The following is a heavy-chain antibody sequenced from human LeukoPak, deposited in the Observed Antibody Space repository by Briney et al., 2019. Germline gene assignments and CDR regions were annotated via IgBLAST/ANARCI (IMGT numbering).Heavy chain of an antibody. CDR3: ARRYYYDSSGYWKYAFDI. J-gene: IGHJ3*02. CDR1: GGSFSGYY. D-gene: IGHD3-22*01. Sequence: SETLSLTCAVYGGSFSGYYWSWIRQPPGKGLEWIGEINHSGSTNYNPSLKSRVTISVDTSKNQFSLKLSSVTAADTAVYYCARRYYYDSSGYWKYAFDIWGQGTMVTVSS. CDR2: INHSGST. V-gene: IGHV4-34*01.